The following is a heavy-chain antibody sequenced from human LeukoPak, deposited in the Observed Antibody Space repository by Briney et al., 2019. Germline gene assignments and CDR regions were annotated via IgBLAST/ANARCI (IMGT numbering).Heavy chain of an antibody. CDR1: GGSISSGGYS. Sequence: SETLSLTCAVSGGSISSGGYSWSWIRQPPGKGLEWIGYIYHSGSTYYNPSLKSRVTISVDRSKNQFSLKLSSVAAADTAVYYCASATTYYDILTGYLDAFDIWGQGTMVTVSS. D-gene: IGHD3-9*01. CDR2: IYHSGST. V-gene: IGHV4-30-2*01. CDR3: ASATTYYDILTGYLDAFDI. J-gene: IGHJ3*02.